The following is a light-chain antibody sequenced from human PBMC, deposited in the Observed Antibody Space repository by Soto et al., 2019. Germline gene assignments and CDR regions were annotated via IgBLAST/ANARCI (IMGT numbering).Light chain of an antibody. CDR3: QQYGRSPT. J-gene: IGKJ1*01. CDR1: QYINTR. Sequence: GVSQSPATLSSFTGDRVTLSCRASQYINTRLAWYQHRPGQAPRLLIYQTSIRAAGIPARFSASGSGTDFTLTISRLEPEDFVVYYCQQYGRSPTFAQGTKVAIK. V-gene: IGKV3-20*01. CDR2: QTS.